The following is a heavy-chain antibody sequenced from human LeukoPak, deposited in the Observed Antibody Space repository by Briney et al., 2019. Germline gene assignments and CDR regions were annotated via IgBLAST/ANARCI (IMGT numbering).Heavy chain of an antibody. V-gene: IGHV1-18*01. CDR1: GYTFTSYG. J-gene: IGHJ4*02. Sequence: ASVKVSCKASGYTFTSYGISWVRQAPGQGLEWMEWITAYNDNTNYAQKLQGRVNMTTDTSTSTAYMELRSLRSDDTAVYYCARALLWFGEPSHIDYWGQGTLVTASS. CDR2: ITAYNDNT. CDR3: ARALLWFGEPSHIDY. D-gene: IGHD3-10*01.